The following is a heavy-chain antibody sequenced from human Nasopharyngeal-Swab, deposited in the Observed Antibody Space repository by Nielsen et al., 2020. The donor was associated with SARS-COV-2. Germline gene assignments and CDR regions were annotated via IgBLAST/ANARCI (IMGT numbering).Heavy chain of an antibody. D-gene: IGHD3-10*01. V-gene: IGHV3-23*01. Sequence: GESMKISWAASGFTFSSYAMTWVRQAPGKGLEWVSVVTGSGYGTDYADSVKGRFTISRDNAKNTLYLQMNSLRAEDTAVYYCARKDVFAYGVDAFDIWGQGTMVTVSS. CDR2: VTGSGYGT. CDR3: ARKDVFAYGVDAFDI. J-gene: IGHJ3*02. CDR1: GFTFSSYA.